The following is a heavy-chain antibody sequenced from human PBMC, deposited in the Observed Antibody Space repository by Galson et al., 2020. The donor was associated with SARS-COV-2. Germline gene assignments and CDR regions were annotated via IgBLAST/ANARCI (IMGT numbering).Heavy chain of an antibody. CDR1: GFTFSSYA. Sequence: GGSLRLSCAASGFTFSSYAMHWVRQAPGKGLEWVAVISYDGSNKYYADSVKGRFTISRDNSKNTLYLQMNSLRAEDTAVYYCAREGILGLVGATPMDAFDIWGQGTMVTVSS. V-gene: IGHV3-30*01. CDR2: ISYDGSNK. D-gene: IGHD1-26*01. CDR3: AREGILGLVGATPMDAFDI. J-gene: IGHJ3*02.